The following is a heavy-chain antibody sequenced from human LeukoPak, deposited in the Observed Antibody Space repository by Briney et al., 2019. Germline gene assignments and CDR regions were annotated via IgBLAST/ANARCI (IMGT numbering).Heavy chain of an antibody. D-gene: IGHD3-3*01. Sequence: GGSLRLSCAASGFTFSNYAMSWVGQAPGKGVEGVSTISGSGGSTYYADSVKGQLTISRDNSKNTLYLQMNSLRAEDTAVYYCAKEEWLLAVYFDYWGQGTLVTVSS. CDR2: ISGSGGST. J-gene: IGHJ4*02. V-gene: IGHV3-23*01. CDR1: GFTFSNYA. CDR3: AKEEWLLAVYFDY.